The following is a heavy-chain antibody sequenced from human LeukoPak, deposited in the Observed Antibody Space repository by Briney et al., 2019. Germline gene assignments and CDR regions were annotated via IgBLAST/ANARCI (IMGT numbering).Heavy chain of an antibody. V-gene: IGHV4-61*01. CDR3: ARHPSERIVNPRQPYYYCYMDV. D-gene: IGHD1-1*01. Sequence: SETLSPTCTVSGGSVSSGSVSSYYWYWIRQPPGKGLEYIGCIYHTGRTNYNPSLKSRGTISVDTSKNQFSLKLSSVTAADTAVYYCARHPSERIVNPRQPYYYCYMDVWGKGTTVTVSS. CDR2: IYHTGRT. CDR1: GGSVSSGSVSSYY. J-gene: IGHJ6*03.